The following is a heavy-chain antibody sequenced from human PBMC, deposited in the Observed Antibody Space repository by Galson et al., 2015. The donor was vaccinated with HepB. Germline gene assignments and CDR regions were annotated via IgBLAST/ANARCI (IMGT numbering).Heavy chain of an antibody. CDR3: AREIITMVRGVTTPTYYYGMDV. Sequence: SVKVSCKASGYTFTSYYMHWVRQAPGQGLEWMGIINPSGGSTSYAQKFQGRVTMTRDTSTSTVYMELSSLRSEDTAVYYCAREIITMVRGVTTPTYYYGMDVWGQGTTVTVSS. D-gene: IGHD3-10*01. V-gene: IGHV1-46*01. J-gene: IGHJ6*02. CDR2: INPSGGST. CDR1: GYTFTSYY.